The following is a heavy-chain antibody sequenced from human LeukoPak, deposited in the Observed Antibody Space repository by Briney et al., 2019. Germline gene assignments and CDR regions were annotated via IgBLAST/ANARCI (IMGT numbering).Heavy chain of an antibody. CDR3: SRGGLGYSSGGSCPTSWFDP. J-gene: IGHJ5*02. Sequence: ASVNVYCKASGYTLRSYCVSWVRQAPGQRLEWIGWISAYNGNTNYVQKLQGRVTMTTDRSTSTGYMELRILRSDDAAVYYCSRGGLGYSSGGSCPTSWFDPWDQGTLVIVSS. CDR1: GYTLRSYC. V-gene: IGHV1-18*01. CDR2: ISAYNGNT. D-gene: IGHD2-15*01.